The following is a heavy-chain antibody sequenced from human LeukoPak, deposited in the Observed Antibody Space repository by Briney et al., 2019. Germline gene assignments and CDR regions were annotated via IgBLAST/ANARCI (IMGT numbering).Heavy chain of an antibody. CDR2: IDPSDSET. J-gene: IGHJ4*02. CDR3: ARQTAMGRSGDY. V-gene: IGHV5-51*01. Sequence: GESLKISCKASGYSFTSYCIGWVRQRPGKGLEWMGIIDPSDSETRYTPSSQGQVTISVDKSLTTAYLQWSSLKASDTAMYFCARQTAMGRSGDYWGQGTLVTVSS. D-gene: IGHD5-18*01. CDR1: GYSFTSYC.